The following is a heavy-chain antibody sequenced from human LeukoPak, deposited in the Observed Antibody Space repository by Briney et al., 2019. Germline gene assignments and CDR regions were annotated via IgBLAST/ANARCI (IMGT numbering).Heavy chain of an antibody. V-gene: IGHV1-69*13. Sequence: EASVKVSCKASGGTFSSYAISWVRQAPGQGLEWMGGIIPIFGTANYAQKFQGRVTITADESTSTAYMELSSLRSEDTAVYHCARSGGNSMFDYWGQGTLVTVSS. J-gene: IGHJ4*02. CDR2: IIPIFGTA. CDR3: ARSGGNSMFDY. CDR1: GGTFSSYA. D-gene: IGHD4-23*01.